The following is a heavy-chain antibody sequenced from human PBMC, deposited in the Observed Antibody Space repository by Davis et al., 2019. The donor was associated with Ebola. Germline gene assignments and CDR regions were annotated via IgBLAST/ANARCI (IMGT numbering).Heavy chain of an antibody. CDR3: ARDYRLGYCSGGSCQRRLNWFDP. CDR1: GYTFTSYG. CDR2: ISAYNGNT. J-gene: IGHJ5*02. D-gene: IGHD2-15*01. V-gene: IGHV1-18*04. Sequence: ASVKVSCKASGYTFTSYGISWVRQAPGQGLEWMGWISAYNGNTNYAQKLQGRVTMTTDTSTSTAYMELRSLRSDDTAVYYCARDYRLGYCSGGSCQRRLNWFDPWGQGTLVTVSS.